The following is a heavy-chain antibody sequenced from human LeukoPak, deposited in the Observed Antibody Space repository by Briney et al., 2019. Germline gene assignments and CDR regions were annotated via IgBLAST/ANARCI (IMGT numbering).Heavy chain of an antibody. V-gene: IGHV4-34*01. Sequence: SETLSLTCAVYGGSFSGYYWSWIRQPPGKGLEWIGEINHSGSTNYNPSLKSRVTIPVDTSKNQFSLKLSSVAAADTAVYYCARRGASGYPYFDYWGQGTLVTVSS. CDR3: ARRGASGYPYFDY. J-gene: IGHJ4*02. CDR1: GGSFSGYY. D-gene: IGHD3-22*01. CDR2: INHSGST.